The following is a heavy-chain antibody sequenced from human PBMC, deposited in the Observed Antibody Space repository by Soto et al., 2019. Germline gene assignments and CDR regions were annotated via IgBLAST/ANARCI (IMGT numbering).Heavy chain of an antibody. J-gene: IGHJ6*01. CDR2: IKIKTDVGTT. CDR3: TTVILLLFGDLRENSGKENRVNV. CDR1: GFTFSSAW. V-gene: IGHV3-15*01. D-gene: IGHD3-10*01. Sequence: PWGSLTLSCAASGFTFSSAWMSWVRPAPGKGLEWVGRIKIKTDVGTTDYAAPVKGRFTISRDDSKNTLYLQMNSLKTEDTAVYYCTTVILLLFGDLRENSGKENRVNVW.